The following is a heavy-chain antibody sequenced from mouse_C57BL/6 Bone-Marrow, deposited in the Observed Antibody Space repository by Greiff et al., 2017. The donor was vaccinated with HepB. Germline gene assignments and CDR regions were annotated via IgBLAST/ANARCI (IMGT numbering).Heavy chain of an antibody. CDR1: GFTFSSYG. Sequence: EVNLVESGGDLVKPGGSLKLSCAASGFTFSSYGMSWVRQTPDKRLEWVATISSGGSYTYYPDSVKGRFTISRDNAKNTLYLQMSSLKSEDTAMYYCARLRWYFDYWGQGTTLTVSS. CDR2: ISSGGSYT. CDR3: ARLRWYFDY. V-gene: IGHV5-6*01. J-gene: IGHJ2*01. D-gene: IGHD1-1*02.